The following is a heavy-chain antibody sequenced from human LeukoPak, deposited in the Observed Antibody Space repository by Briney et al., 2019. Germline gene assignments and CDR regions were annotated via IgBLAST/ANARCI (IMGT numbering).Heavy chain of an antibody. Sequence: SETLSLTCTVSGGSISSYYWSWIRQPPGKGLEWIGYIYYSGSTNYNPSLKSRVTISVDTSKNQFSLKLSSVTAADTAVYYCARNKYDSSGYYYWYFDLWGRGTLVTVSS. CDR1: GGSISSYY. CDR2: IYYSGST. D-gene: IGHD3-22*01. J-gene: IGHJ2*01. V-gene: IGHV4-59*12. CDR3: ARNKYDSSGYYYWYFDL.